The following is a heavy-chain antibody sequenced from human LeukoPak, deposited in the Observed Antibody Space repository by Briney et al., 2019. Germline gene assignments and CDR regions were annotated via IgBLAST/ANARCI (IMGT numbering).Heavy chain of an antibody. CDR2: IDGDGNIT. J-gene: IGHJ4*02. V-gene: IGHV3-74*01. Sequence: GGSLRLSCAASGFTFRTYYMHWVRQAPGKGLVWVSRIDGDGNITTYADSVKGRFTISRDNAKNTLYLQMNSLRAEDTAVYYCARGVSLIDYWGQGTLVTVSS. CDR3: ARGVSLIDY. CDR1: GFTFRTYY.